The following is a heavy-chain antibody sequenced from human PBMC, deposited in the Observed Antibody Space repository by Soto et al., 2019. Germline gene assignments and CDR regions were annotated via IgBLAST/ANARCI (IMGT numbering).Heavy chain of an antibody. CDR3: AREQWRGGMDV. D-gene: IGHD6-19*01. CDR1: GGSISSYY. V-gene: IGHV4-59*01. Sequence: SETLSLTCTVSGGSISSYYWSWIRQPPGKGLEWIGYNYYSGSTNYNPSLKSRVTISVDTSKNQFSLKLSSVTAADTAVYYCAREQWRGGMDVWGQGTTVTVSS. CDR2: NYYSGST. J-gene: IGHJ6*02.